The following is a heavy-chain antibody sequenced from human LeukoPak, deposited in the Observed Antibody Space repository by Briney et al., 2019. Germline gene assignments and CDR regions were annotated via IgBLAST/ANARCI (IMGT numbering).Heavy chain of an antibody. CDR3: ARDRSSNEYYFDY. CDR1: GFTFSSYA. J-gene: IGHJ4*02. Sequence: GGSLRLSCAASGFTFSSYAMHWVRQPPGKGLEWVAVISDDGSNKYYADSVKGRFTISRDNSKNTLYLQMNSLRAEDTAVYYCARDRSSNEYYFDYWGQGTLVTVSS. V-gene: IGHV3-30-3*01. CDR2: ISDDGSNK. D-gene: IGHD2-2*01.